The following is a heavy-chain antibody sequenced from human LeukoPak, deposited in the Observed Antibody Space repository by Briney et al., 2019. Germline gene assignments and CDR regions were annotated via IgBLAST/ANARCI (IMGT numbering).Heavy chain of an antibody. Sequence: PSETLSLTCAVYGGSFSGYYWSWIRQPPGKGLEWIGEINHSGSTNYNPSLKSRVTISVDTSKNQFSLKLNSVTAADTAVYYCARGDYYEMYCFDYWGQGTLVTVSS. D-gene: IGHD3-22*01. CDR3: ARGDYYEMYCFDY. CDR2: INHSGST. V-gene: IGHV4-34*01. J-gene: IGHJ4*02. CDR1: GGSFSGYY.